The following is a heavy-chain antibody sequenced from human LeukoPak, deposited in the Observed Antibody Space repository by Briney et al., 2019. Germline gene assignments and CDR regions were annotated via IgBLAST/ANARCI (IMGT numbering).Heavy chain of an antibody. J-gene: IGHJ4*02. CDR2: INPNSGGT. Sequence: ASVKVSCKASGYTFTGYYMHWVRQAPGQGLEWMGWINPNSGGTNYAQKFQGRVTMTRDTSISTAYMELSRLRSDDTAVYYCARARGSITIFGVVTPGEDFDYWGQGTLVTVSS. V-gene: IGHV1-2*02. CDR1: GYTFTGYY. D-gene: IGHD3-3*01. CDR3: ARARGSITIFGVVTPGEDFDY.